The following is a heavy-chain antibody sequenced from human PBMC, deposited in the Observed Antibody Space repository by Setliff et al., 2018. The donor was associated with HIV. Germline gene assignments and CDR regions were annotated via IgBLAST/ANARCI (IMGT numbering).Heavy chain of an antibody. CDR1: GGSLSTSSFY. Sequence: SETLSLTRTVSGGSLSTSSFYWGWIRQPPGKRLEWIGSIFFSGSTYYNPSLKSRVTISVDTSKNQFSVKLSSVTAADTAIYYCARHRSYGDYDPNWFDPWGRGTLVTVSS. CDR2: IFFSGST. J-gene: IGHJ5*02. D-gene: IGHD4-17*01. CDR3: ARHRSYGDYDPNWFDP. V-gene: IGHV4-39*01.